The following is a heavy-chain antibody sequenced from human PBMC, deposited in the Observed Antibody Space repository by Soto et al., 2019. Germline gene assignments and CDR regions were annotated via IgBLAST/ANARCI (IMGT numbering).Heavy chain of an antibody. CDR3: APTPPGTRKNWFDP. V-gene: IGHV3-23*01. CDR2: ISGSGGST. Sequence: GGSLRLSCAASGSTFSSYAMSWVRQAPGKGLEWVSAISGSGGSTYYADSVKGRFTISRDNSKNTLYLQMNSLRAEDTAVYYCAPTPPGTRKNWFDPWGQGTLVTVSS. D-gene: IGHD3-10*01. J-gene: IGHJ5*02. CDR1: GSTFSSYA.